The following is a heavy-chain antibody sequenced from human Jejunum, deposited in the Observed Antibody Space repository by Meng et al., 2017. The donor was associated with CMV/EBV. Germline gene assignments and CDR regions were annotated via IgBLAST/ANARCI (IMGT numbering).Heavy chain of an antibody. CDR3: ASDISGNSYAYDQ. CDR2: IILILGTP. D-gene: IGHD5-18*01. J-gene: IGHJ5*02. CDR1: GGTLSNYI. V-gene: IGHV1-69*08. Sequence: ASGGTLSNYIISWVLQAPRQGLEWMGRIILILGTPNHAQKFQGRVSITADKSTSTVYMELNSLRSEDTAIYYCASDISGNSYAYDQWGQGTLVTVSS.